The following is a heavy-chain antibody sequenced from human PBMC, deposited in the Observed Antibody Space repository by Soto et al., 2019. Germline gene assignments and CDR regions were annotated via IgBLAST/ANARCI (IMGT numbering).Heavy chain of an antibody. CDR1: GFTFTSSA. V-gene: IGHV1-58*01. J-gene: IGHJ6*02. D-gene: IGHD6-13*01. CDR2: IVVGSGNT. Sequence: QMQLVQSGPEVKKPGTSVKVSCKASGFTFTSSAVQWVRQARGQRLEWIGWIVVGSGNTNYAQKFQERVTITRDMSTSTAYMELSSLRSEDTAVYYCAGEAAACNLYYYYGMDVWGQGTTVTVSS. CDR3: AGEAAACNLYYYYGMDV.